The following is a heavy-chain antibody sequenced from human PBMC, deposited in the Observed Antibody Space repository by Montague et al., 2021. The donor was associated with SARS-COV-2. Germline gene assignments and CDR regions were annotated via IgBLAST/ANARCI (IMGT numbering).Heavy chain of an antibody. J-gene: IGHJ4*02. CDR1: RFTFSYFE. Sequence: SLRLSCAASRFTFSYFEMNWVRQAPGKGLEWISYISGAGTTIYYADSVKGRFTISRDNAKNSLYLQMNSLRAEDTAVYYCARDLVVTDGISDYWGQGTLVTVSS. CDR3: ARDLVVTDGISDY. V-gene: IGHV3-48*03. D-gene: IGHD2-8*02. CDR2: ISGAGTTI.